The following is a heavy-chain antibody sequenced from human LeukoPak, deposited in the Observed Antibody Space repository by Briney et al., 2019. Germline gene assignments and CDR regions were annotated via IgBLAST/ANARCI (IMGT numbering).Heavy chain of an antibody. CDR3: ARDRHIAAAVYYYYMDV. J-gene: IGHJ6*03. D-gene: IGHD6-13*01. Sequence: GASVKVSCKASGYTFTSYIISWVRQAPGQGLEWMGWINAYNGNTDYAQRVQGRVTMTTDTSTSTAYMELRSLRSDDTAVYYCARDRHIAAAVYYYYMDVWAKGTPVTVSS. CDR2: INAYNGNT. CDR1: GYTFTSYI. V-gene: IGHV1-18*01.